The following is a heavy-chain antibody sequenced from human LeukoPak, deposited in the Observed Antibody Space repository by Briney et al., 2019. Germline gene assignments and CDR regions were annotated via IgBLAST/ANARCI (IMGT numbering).Heavy chain of an antibody. V-gene: IGHV1-3*01. CDR2: ISAGSGNT. CDR3: ARAGSSSWYAFDI. J-gene: IGHJ3*02. Sequence: ASVKVSCKASGYTFSSYVMHWVRQAPGQRLEWMGWISAGSGNTKYSQKFQGRVTITRDTSASTAYMELSSLRSEDTAVYYCARAGSSSWYAFDIWGQGTMVTVSS. D-gene: IGHD6-13*01. CDR1: GYTFSSYV.